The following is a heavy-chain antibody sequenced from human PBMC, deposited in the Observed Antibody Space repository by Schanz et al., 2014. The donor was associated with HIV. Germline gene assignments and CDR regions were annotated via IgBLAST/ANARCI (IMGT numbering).Heavy chain of an antibody. J-gene: IGHJ4*02. CDR1: GITFSSYA. CDR3: DPPVDTAMDLLDY. V-gene: IGHV3-23*04. Sequence: DVQLVESGGGLEQPGGSLRLSCAASGITFSSYAMNWVRQAPGKGLEWVSSITGSGSSTYYADSVKGRFTISRDNSKNTLYLQMNSLRAEDTAVYYCDPPVDTAMDLLDYWGQGTLVTVSS. D-gene: IGHD5-18*01. CDR2: ITGSGSST.